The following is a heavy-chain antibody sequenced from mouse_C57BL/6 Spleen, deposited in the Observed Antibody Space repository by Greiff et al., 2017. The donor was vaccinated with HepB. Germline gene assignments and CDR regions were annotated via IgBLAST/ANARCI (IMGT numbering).Heavy chain of an antibody. D-gene: IGHD3-2*02. CDR1: GYTFTSYW. Sequence: QVHVKQPGAELVKPGASVKLSCKASGYTFTSYWMHWVKQRPGRGLEWIGRIDPNSGGTKYNEKFKSKATLTVDKPSSTAYMQLSSLTSEDSAVYYCARSGQLRGYYAMDYWGQGTSVTVSS. V-gene: IGHV1-72*01. CDR2: IDPNSGGT. CDR3: ARSGQLRGYYAMDY. J-gene: IGHJ4*01.